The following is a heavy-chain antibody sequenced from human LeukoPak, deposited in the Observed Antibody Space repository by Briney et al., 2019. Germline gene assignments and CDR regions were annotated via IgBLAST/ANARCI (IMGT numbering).Heavy chain of an antibody. J-gene: IGHJ4*02. CDR2: IYYSGST. Sequence: SETLSLTCTVSGGSISSYYWSWIRQPPGKGLEWIGYIYYSGSTNYNPSLKSRVTISVDTSKNQFSLKLSSVTAADTAVYYCARDVSGYKDYWGQGTLVTVSS. CDR1: GGSISSYY. CDR3: ARDVSGYKDY. V-gene: IGHV4-59*01. D-gene: IGHD3-22*01.